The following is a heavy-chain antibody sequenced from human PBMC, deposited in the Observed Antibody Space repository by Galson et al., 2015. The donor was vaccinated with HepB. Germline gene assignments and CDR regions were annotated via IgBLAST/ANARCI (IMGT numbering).Heavy chain of an antibody. CDR1: GYTFTSYY. CDR3: ARDAEDIVVVPAARGIDY. D-gene: IGHD2-2*01. CDR2: INPSGGST. Sequence: SVKVSCKASGYTFTSYYMHWVRQAPGQGLEWMGIINPSGGSTSYAQKFQGRVTMTRDTSTSTVYMELSSLRSEDTAVYYCARDAEDIVVVPAARGIDYWGQGTLVTVSS. V-gene: IGHV1-46*01. J-gene: IGHJ4*02.